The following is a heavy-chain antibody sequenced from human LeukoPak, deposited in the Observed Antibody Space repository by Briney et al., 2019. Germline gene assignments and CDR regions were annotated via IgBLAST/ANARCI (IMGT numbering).Heavy chain of an antibody. D-gene: IGHD6-6*01. J-gene: IGHJ4*02. CDR1: GYTFTGYY. CDR3: ARGQSGIAARLDYFDY. Sequence: ASVKVSCKASGYTFTGYYMHWVRQAPGQGLEWMGWINPNSGGTNYAQKFQGRVTMTRDTSIGTAYMELSRLRSDDTAVYYCARGQSGIAARLDYFDYWGQGTLVTVSS. V-gene: IGHV1-2*02. CDR2: INPNSGGT.